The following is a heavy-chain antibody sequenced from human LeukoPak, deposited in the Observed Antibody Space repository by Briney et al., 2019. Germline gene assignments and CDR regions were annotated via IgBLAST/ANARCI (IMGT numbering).Heavy chain of an antibody. Sequence: GGSLRLSCAASGFTFSSYAMTWVRQAPGKGLEWVADISGGGNSPNYADSVKGRFTISRDNSNNTLYLQMKTLSAEDTAVYYCAKDQRAVAGTCFDNWGQGTLVTVSS. V-gene: IGHV3-23*01. J-gene: IGHJ4*02. CDR1: GFTFSSYA. CDR2: ISGGGNSP. CDR3: AKDQRAVAGTCFDN. D-gene: IGHD6-19*01.